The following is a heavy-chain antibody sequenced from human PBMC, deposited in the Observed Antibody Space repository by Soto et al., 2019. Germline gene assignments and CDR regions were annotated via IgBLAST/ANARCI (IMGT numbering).Heavy chain of an antibody. J-gene: IGHJ5*02. D-gene: IGHD3-3*02. CDR1: GFTFSTYS. Sequence: EVQLVESGGGLVQPGGSLRLSCAASGFTFSTYSMNWVRQAPGKGLEWVSYISSSSSTKYYADSVKGRFTISRDNAKKSLYLQMNGLRDEDTAVYCCARNLIFGVIPWGQGTLVTVSS. CDR2: ISSSSSTK. CDR3: ARNLIFGVIP. V-gene: IGHV3-48*02.